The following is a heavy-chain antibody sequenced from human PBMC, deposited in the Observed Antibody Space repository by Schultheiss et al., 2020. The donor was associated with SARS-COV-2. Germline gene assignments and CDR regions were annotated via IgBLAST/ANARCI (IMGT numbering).Heavy chain of an antibody. D-gene: IGHD2/OR15-2a*01. CDR1: GFTFSSND. CDR3: AKDLYGSRWYFDF. J-gene: IGHJ4*02. Sequence: SCAASGFTFSSNDMSWVRQAPGKGLEWVSASDTSGGSTYADSVKGRFTISRDNSKNTLYLQMNSLGAEDTAVYYCAKDLYGSRWYFDFWGQGTLVTVSS. CDR2: SDTSGGST. V-gene: IGHV3-23*01.